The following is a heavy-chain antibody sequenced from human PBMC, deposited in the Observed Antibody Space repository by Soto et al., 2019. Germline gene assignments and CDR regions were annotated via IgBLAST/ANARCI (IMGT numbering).Heavy chain of an antibody. CDR1: GGSISGHY. CDR2: INHSGRT. D-gene: IGHD6-13*01. Sequence: QVQLQQWGAGLLKPSETLSLTCAVYGGSISGHYWNWIRQPPGKGLEWIGEINHSGRTNYNPSLKSRVTISGDTYKNQFSLNLGSVTAADTAVYYCARGNIAAALVYWGQGTLVTVSS. CDR3: ARGNIAAALVY. V-gene: IGHV4-34*01. J-gene: IGHJ4*02.